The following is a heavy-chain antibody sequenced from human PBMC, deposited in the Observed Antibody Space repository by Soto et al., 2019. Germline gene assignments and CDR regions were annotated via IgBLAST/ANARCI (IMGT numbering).Heavy chain of an antibody. Sequence: PSETLSLTCTVSGGSISSGGYYWSWIRQHPGKGLEWIGYIYYSGSTYYNPSLKSRVIISVDTSKNQFSLKLSSVTAADTAVYYCARTESGTFDPWGREPWSPSPQ. CDR2: IYYSGST. CDR3: ARTESGTFDP. CDR1: GGSISSGGYY. D-gene: IGHD1-7*01. J-gene: IGHJ5*02. V-gene: IGHV4-31*03.